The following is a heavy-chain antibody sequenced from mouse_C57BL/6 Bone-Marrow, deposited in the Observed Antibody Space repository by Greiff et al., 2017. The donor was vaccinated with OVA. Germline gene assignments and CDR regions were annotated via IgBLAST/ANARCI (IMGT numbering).Heavy chain of an antibody. CDR1: GFTFSDYG. J-gene: IGHJ4*01. D-gene: IGHD2-2*01. Sequence: EVMLVESGGGLVKPGGSLKLSCAASGFTFSDYGMHWVRQAPEKGLEWVAYISSGSSTIYYADTVKGRFTISRDNAKNTLFLQMTSLRSEDTAMYYCARRLHYYAMDYWGQGTSVTVSS. CDR2: ISSGSSTI. V-gene: IGHV5-17*01. CDR3: ARRLHYYAMDY.